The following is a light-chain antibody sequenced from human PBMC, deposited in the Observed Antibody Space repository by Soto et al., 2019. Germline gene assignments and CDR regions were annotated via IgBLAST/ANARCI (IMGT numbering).Light chain of an antibody. Sequence: QSVRTQPPSASVSPGQSVAISCTGTSSDVGGYNYVSWYQQHPGKAPKLMIYEVNKRPSGVPDRFSGSKSGNTASLTVSRLQAEDEADYYCSSYAGSSNVFGTGTKVTVL. CDR2: EVN. CDR3: SSYAGSSNV. J-gene: IGLJ1*01. V-gene: IGLV2-8*01. CDR1: SSDVGGYNY.